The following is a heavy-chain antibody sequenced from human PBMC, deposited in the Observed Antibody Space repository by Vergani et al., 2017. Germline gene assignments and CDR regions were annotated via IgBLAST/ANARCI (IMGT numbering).Heavy chain of an antibody. V-gene: IGHV4-59*01. CDR2: IYYSGST. CDR1: GGSISSYY. Sequence: QVQLQESGPGLVKPSQTLSLTCTVSGGSISSYYWSWIRQPPGKGLEWIGYIYYSGSTNYNPPLNSRVTITVDTSKNQFSLKLSSVTAADTAVYYCATGKGYYYYGMDVWGQGTTVTVSS. J-gene: IGHJ6*02. CDR3: ATGKGYYYYGMDV.